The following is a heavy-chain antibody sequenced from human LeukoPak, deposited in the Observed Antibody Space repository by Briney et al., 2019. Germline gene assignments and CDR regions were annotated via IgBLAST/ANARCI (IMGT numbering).Heavy chain of an antibody. CDR3: AREGYGGNSGHFDY. D-gene: IGHD4-23*01. V-gene: IGHV3-48*04. J-gene: IGHJ4*02. CDR1: GFTFSSYG. Sequence: GGSLRLSCAASGFTFSSYGMHWVRQAPGKGLKWVSYISSSGSTIYYADSVKGRFTISRDNAKNSLYLQMNSLRAEDTAVYYCAREGYGGNSGHFDYWGQGTLVTVSS. CDR2: ISSSGSTI.